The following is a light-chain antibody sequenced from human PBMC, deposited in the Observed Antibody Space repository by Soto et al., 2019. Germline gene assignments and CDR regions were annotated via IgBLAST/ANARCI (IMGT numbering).Light chain of an antibody. CDR1: RSDVGNSNL. CDR3: CSYGGSSTFYV. CDR2: EGS. J-gene: IGLJ1*01. V-gene: IGLV2-23*01. Sequence: SALTQPASVSGSPGQSITISCTGTRSDVGNSNLVSWYQHHPGKAPKLMIYEGSERPSGVSNRFSGSKSGTTAFLTISGLQAEDEADYYCCSYGGSSTFYVFGTGTKVTVL.